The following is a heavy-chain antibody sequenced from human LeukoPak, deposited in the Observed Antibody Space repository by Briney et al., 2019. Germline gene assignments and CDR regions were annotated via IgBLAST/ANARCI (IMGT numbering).Heavy chain of an antibody. CDR2: IQYDGNNK. CDR1: GFTFSSYG. V-gene: IGHV3-30*02. CDR3: AKAGITGAHDM. D-gene: IGHD1-14*01. J-gene: IGHJ3*02. Sequence: GRSLRLSCAASGFTFSSYGMHWVRQAPGKGLEWVTFIQYDGNNKYYADSVKGRFTISRDNPKNTLHLQMNSLRPEDTAVYYCAKAGITGAHDMRGQGTMVTVSS.